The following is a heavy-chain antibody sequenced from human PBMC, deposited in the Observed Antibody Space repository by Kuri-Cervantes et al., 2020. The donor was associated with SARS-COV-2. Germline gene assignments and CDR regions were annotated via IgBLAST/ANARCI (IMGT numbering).Heavy chain of an antibody. V-gene: IGHV3-7*03. CDR1: GFTFSSYW. CDR3: ARDMMAIVVVPAAKNSPFDY. CDR2: IKQDGSEK. Sequence: GESLKISCAASGFTFSSYWMSWVRQAPGKGLEWVANIKQDGSEKYYVDSVKGRFTISRDNAKNSLYLQMNSLRAEDTAVYYCARDMMAIVVVPAAKNSPFDYWGQGTLVTVSS. J-gene: IGHJ4*02. D-gene: IGHD2-2*03.